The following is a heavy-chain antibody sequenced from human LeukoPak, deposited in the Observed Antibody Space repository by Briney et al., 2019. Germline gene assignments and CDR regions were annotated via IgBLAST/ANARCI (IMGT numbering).Heavy chain of an antibody. Sequence: SETLSLTCTVSGGFISSYCWGWIRQPAGKGLEWIGRIYTSGSTHYNPSLKGRVTMSVDTSTNQSSLTLSSVPAADTPVYYCARDLSMVVTGYLDVWGKGTTVTVSS. J-gene: IGHJ6*03. CDR1: GGFISSYC. D-gene: IGHD4-23*01. V-gene: IGHV4-4*07. CDR2: IYTSGST. CDR3: ARDLSMVVTGYLDV.